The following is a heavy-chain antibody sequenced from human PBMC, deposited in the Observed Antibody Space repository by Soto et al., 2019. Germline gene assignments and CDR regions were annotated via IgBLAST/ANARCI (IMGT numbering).Heavy chain of an antibody. V-gene: IGHV3-33*01. J-gene: IGHJ5*02. CDR1: GFNFHSHA. CDR2: VWHDGEKR. Sequence: QVQLVESGGGVVQPGRSLRLSCAVSGFNFHSHAMHWVRQAPVKGLEWVAVVWHDGEKRQYADSVKGRFTIYRDNSNNTLFLQMDGLRAEDTAIYYCVRDWAFYYDNGHLNGFDPWGQGTLVTVSS. D-gene: IGHD3-16*01. CDR3: VRDWAFYYDNGHLNGFDP.